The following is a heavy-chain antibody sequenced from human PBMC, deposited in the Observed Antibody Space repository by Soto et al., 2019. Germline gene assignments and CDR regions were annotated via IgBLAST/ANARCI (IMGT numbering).Heavy chain of an antibody. CDR3: ARVRKLVGYFYYYLDV. D-gene: IGHD6-6*01. V-gene: IGHV1-18*01. CDR1: GYTFTNYG. J-gene: IGHJ6*03. Sequence: QVQLLQSGAEVKKPGASVKVSCKASGYTFTNYGITWVRQAPGQGLDWMGWISAYNGDTHYTQRLQGRVTMTTDTSTRPAYMELRGLRSDDTAVYYCARVRKLVGYFYYYLDVWGKGTTVTVSS. CDR2: ISAYNGDT.